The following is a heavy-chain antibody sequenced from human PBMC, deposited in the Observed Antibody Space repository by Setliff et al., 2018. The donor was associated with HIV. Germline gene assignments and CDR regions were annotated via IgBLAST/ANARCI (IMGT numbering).Heavy chain of an antibody. Sequence: PGESLKISCQGSGYSFATYWIAWVRQMPGRGLELLGIIYPGDSDTRYSPSFQGQVTISADTSINTAYLQWSSMKASETAMYYCARLDSDALRYFDYWGQGTLVTVSS. D-gene: IGHD3-16*01. V-gene: IGHV5-51*01. CDR2: IYPGDSDT. CDR3: ARLDSDALRYFDY. J-gene: IGHJ4*02. CDR1: GYSFATYW.